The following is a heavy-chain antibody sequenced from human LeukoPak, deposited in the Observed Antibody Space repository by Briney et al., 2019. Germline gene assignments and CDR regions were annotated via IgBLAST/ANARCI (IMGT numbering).Heavy chain of an antibody. CDR1: GGSISSGDYY. CDR2: IYYSGST. J-gene: IGHJ4*02. CDR3: ARAIGFGETRTFDY. D-gene: IGHD3-10*01. V-gene: IGHV4-30-4*01. Sequence: PSETLSLTCTVSGGSISSGDYYWSCIRQPPGKGLECIGYIYYSGSTYYNPSLKSRVTISVDTSKNQFSLKLSSVTAADTAVYYCARAIGFGETRTFDYWGQGTLVTDSS.